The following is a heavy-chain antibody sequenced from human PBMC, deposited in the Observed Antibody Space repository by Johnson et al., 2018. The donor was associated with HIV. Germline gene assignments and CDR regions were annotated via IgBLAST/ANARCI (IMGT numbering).Heavy chain of an antibody. J-gene: IGHJ3*02. CDR1: GFAFSSYA. V-gene: IGHV3-30*02. CDR2: IRHDGGEK. CDR3: AKADRVRYGAGAFDI. D-gene: IGHD5-24*01. Sequence: VQLVESGGGLVQPGGSLRLSCAASGFAFSSYAVTWVRQTSGKGLEWVAFIRHDGGEKYYADSVKGRFTISRDNSKNTLYLQMNSLRAEDTAVYYCAKADRVRYGAGAFDIWGQGTMVTVSS.